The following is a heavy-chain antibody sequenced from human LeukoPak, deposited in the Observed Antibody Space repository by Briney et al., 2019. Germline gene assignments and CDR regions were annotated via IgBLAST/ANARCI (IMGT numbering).Heavy chain of an antibody. V-gene: IGHV3-20*04. Sequence: GGSLRFSCAASGFTFDDYGMSWVRQAPGKGLEWVSGINWNGGSTGYADSVKGRFTISRDNAKNSLYLQMNSLRAEDTAVYYCAKDYIRRFDYWGQGTLVTVSS. CDR2: INWNGGST. J-gene: IGHJ4*02. CDR3: AKDYIRRFDY. CDR1: GFTFDDYG. D-gene: IGHD2-2*02.